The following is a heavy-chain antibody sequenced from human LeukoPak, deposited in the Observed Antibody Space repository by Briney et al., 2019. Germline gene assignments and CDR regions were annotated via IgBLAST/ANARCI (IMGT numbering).Heavy chain of an antibody. V-gene: IGHV3-33*01. CDR3: ARDHGSGRKGWFDP. Sequence: GGSLRLSCAASGFTFSSYGMHWVRQAPGKGREWVAVIWYDGSNKYYADSVKGRFTISRDNSKNTLYLQMNSLRAEDTAVYYCARDHGSGRKGWFDPWGQGTLVTVSS. CDR2: IWYDGSNK. D-gene: IGHD3-10*01. J-gene: IGHJ5*02. CDR1: GFTFSSYG.